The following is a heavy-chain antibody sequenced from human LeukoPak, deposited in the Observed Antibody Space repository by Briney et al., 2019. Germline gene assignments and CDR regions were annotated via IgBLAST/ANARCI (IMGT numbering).Heavy chain of an antibody. J-gene: IGHJ4*02. V-gene: IGHV1-2*02. CDR3: ARDPGDYSPPDGL. CDR2: INPNSGGT. D-gene: IGHD4-17*01. CDR1: GCTFTGYY. Sequence: GASVKVSYKASGCTFTGYYMHWVRQAPGQGLEWMGWINPNSGGTNYAQKFQGRVTMTRDTSISTAYMELSRLRSDDTAVYYCARDPGDYSPPDGLWGQGTLVTVSS.